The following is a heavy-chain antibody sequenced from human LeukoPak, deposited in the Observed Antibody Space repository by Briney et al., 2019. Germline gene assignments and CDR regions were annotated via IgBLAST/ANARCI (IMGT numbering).Heavy chain of an antibody. V-gene: IGHV3-9*01. J-gene: IGHJ6*02. CDR3: AKELLWFGERVGMDV. D-gene: IGHD3-10*01. Sequence: GGSLRLSCAASGFTFDDYAMHWVRQAPGKGLEWVSGISWNSGSIGYADSVKGRFTISRDNAKNSLYLQMNSLRAEDTALYYCAKELLWFGERVGMDVWGQGTTVTVSS. CDR1: GFTFDDYA. CDR2: ISWNSGSI.